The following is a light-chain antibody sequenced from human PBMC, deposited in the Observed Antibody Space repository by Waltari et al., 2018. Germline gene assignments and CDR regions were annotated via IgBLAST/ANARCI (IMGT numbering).Light chain of an antibody. J-gene: IGKJ1*01. Sequence: DIQMTQSPSSLSASVGDRVTITCRASQSISSYLNGYQQKPGKAPKLLIYAASSLQSGVPSRCSGSGSGTDFTLPISSLQPEDFATYYCQQSYSTLTWTFGQGTKVEIK. CDR1: QSISSY. V-gene: IGKV1-39*01. CDR3: QQSYSTLTWT. CDR2: AAS.